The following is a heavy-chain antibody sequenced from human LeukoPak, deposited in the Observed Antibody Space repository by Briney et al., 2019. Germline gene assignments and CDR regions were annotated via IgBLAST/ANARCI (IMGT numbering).Heavy chain of an antibody. Sequence: SQTLSLTCTVSGGSISSGSYYWSWIRQPAGKGLEWIGRIYTSGSTNYNPSLKSRVTISVDTSKNQFSLKLSSVTAADTAVYYCARERSRFTDIVVVPAAMRVGYYYYYMDVWGKGTTVTISS. CDR2: IYTSGST. J-gene: IGHJ6*03. CDR3: ARERSRFTDIVVVPAAMRVGYYYYYMDV. CDR1: GGSISSGSYY. D-gene: IGHD2-2*01. V-gene: IGHV4-61*02.